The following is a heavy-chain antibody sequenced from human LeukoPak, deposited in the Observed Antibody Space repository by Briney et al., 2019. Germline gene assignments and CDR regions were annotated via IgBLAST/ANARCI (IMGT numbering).Heavy chain of an antibody. CDR1: GFTFSSYE. CDR2: ISSSGSTI. CDR3: AVATIKDYFDY. D-gene: IGHD5-24*01. J-gene: IGHJ4*02. Sequence: GGSLRLSWAASGFTFSSYEMNWVRQAPEKGLEWVSYISSSGSTIYYADSVKGRFTISRDNAKNSLYLQMNSLRAEDTAVYYCAVATIKDYFDYWGQGTLVTVSS. V-gene: IGHV3-48*03.